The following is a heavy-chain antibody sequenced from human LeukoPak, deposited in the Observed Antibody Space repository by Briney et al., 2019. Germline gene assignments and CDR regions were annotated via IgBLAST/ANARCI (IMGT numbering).Heavy chain of an antibody. CDR3: TSQSRDGYKFFDY. D-gene: IGHD5-24*01. CDR2: IRSKAYGGTT. J-gene: IGHJ4*02. CDR1: GFTFGDYA. V-gene: IGHV3-49*03. Sequence: GGSLRLSCTASGFTFGDYAMSWFRQAPGKGLEWVGFIRSKAYGGTTEYAASVKGGFTISRDDSKSIAYLQMNSLKTEDTAVYYCTSQSRDGYKFFDYWGQGTLVTVSS.